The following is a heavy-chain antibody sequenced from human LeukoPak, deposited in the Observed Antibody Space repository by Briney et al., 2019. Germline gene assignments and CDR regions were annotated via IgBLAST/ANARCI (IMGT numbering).Heavy chain of an antibody. D-gene: IGHD2-2*01. J-gene: IGHJ6*03. V-gene: IGHV3-30*03. CDR3: ARESLGYCSGSSCYYFYMDF. CDR2: ISYDGSNK. Sequence: PGRSLRLSCAASGFTFSSYGMHWVRQAPGKGLEWVAAISYDGSNKYYADSVKGRFTISRDNSKNTLYLQMNSPRAEDTAVYYCARESLGYCSGSSCYYFYMDFWGKGTTVTVSS. CDR1: GFTFSSYG.